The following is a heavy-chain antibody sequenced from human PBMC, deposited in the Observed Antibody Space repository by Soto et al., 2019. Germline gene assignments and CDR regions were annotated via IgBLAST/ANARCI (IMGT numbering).Heavy chain of an antibody. J-gene: IGHJ6*02. CDR3: ARDQYGSGSYPPNYYGMDV. CDR1: GFTFSSYG. CDR2: IWYDGSNK. D-gene: IGHD3-10*01. Sequence: PGGSLRLSCAASGFTFSSYGMHWVRQAPGKGLEWVAVIWYDGSNKYYADSVKGRFTISRDNSKNTLYLQMNSLRAEDTAVYYCARDQYGSGSYPPNYYGMDVWGQGTTGTVS. V-gene: IGHV3-33*01.